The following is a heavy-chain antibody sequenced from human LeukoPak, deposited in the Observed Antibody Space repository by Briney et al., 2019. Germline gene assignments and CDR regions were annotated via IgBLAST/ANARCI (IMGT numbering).Heavy chain of an antibody. J-gene: IGHJ3*02. CDR1: GFTFSSYC. V-gene: IGHV3-21*04. Sequence: PGGSLRLSCAASGFTFSSYCMDWVRRTPGKGLEWVSSITTSSSYMFYADSVRGRFTISRDNAENSLYLQMNSLRAEDTALYYCARDGDWGSRLAFDIWGQGTMVTVSS. CDR3: ARDGDWGSRLAFDI. D-gene: IGHD7-27*01. CDR2: ITTSSSYM.